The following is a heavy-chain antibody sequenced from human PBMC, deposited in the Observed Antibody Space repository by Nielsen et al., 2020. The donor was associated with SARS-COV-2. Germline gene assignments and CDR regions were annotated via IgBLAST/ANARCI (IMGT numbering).Heavy chain of an antibody. D-gene: IGHD4-17*01. CDR3: TTDFGDPRGY. CDR1: GFTFNNAW. CDR2: IRSKNDGGTT. J-gene: IGHJ4*02. Sequence: GGSLRLSCAASGFTFNNAWMSWVRQAPGKGLEWVGRIRSKNDGGTTDYAAPVKGRFTISRDDSTNTLYMQMNSLKSEDTGVHYCTTDFGDPRGYWGQGTLVTVSS. V-gene: IGHV3-15*01.